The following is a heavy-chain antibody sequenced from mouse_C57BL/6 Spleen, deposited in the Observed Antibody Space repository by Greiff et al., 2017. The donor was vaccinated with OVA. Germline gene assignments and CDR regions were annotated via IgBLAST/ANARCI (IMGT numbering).Heavy chain of an antibody. D-gene: IGHD2-1*01. V-gene: IGHV14-4*01. CDR1: GFNIKDDY. CDR2: IDPENGDT. Sequence: EVKLMESGAELVRPGASVKLSCTASGFNIKDDYMHWVKQRPEQGLEWIGWIDPENGDTEYGSKGQGKATITADTSSNTAYLQLSSLTSEDTAVYYCTKGNYGTGPFAYWGQGTLVTVSA. CDR3: TKGNYGTGPFAY. J-gene: IGHJ3*01.